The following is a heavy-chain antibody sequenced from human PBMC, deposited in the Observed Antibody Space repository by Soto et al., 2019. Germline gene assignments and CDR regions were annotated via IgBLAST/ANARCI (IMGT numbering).Heavy chain of an antibody. J-gene: IGHJ3*02. CDR2: IYYSGST. CDR3: ARRYGSFFDI. D-gene: IGHD3-10*01. Sequence: PSETLSLTCTVSGGSISSYYWSWIRQPPGKGLGWIGYIYYSGSTNYNPSLKSRVTISVDTSKNQFSLKLSSVTAADTAVYYCARRYGSFFDIWGQGTMVTVSS. V-gene: IGHV4-59*08. CDR1: GGSISSYY.